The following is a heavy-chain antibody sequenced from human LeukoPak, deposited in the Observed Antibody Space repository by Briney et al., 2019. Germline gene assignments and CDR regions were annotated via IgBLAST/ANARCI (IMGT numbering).Heavy chain of an antibody. V-gene: IGHV3-21*01. CDR2: ISSSSSYI. CDR1: GFSFSIYG. J-gene: IGHJ4*02. Sequence: GRSLRLSCAASGFSFSIYGMHWVRQAPGKGLEWVSSISSSSSYIYYADSVKGRFTISRDNAKNSLYLQMNSLRAEDTAVYYCARDGSLGGNPGWPDYWGQGTLVTVSS. D-gene: IGHD4-23*01. CDR3: ARDGSLGGNPGWPDY.